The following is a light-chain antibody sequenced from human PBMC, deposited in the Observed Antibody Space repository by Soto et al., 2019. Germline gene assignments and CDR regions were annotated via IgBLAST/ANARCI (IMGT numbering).Light chain of an antibody. J-gene: IGLJ3*02. CDR3: GTWDNSLSAWV. Sequence: QSVLTQPHSGSADPRQKVAISFSGSSSNIANNYVSWYQQLPGTAPKLLIYDNDKRPAGIPDRFSGSKSGTSATLGITGLQTGDEADYYCGTWDNSLSAWVFGGGTKLTVL. CDR2: DND. CDR1: SSNIANNY. V-gene: IGLV1-51*01.